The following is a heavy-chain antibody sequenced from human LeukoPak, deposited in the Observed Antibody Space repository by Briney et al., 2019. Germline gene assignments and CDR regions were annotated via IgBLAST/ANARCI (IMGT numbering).Heavy chain of an antibody. Sequence: PGGSLRLSCAASGFTFSSYGMHWVRQAPGKGLEWVAVIWYDGSNKYYADSVKGRFTISRDNSKNTLFLQMNSLRAEDTAVYYCAREPLYYDFWSGSDYWGQGTLVTVSS. CDR3: AREPLYYDFWSGSDY. J-gene: IGHJ4*02. CDR1: GFTFSSYG. D-gene: IGHD3-3*01. V-gene: IGHV3-33*01. CDR2: IWYDGSNK.